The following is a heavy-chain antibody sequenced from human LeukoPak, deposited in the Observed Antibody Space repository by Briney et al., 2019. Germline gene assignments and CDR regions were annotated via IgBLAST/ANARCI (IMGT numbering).Heavy chain of an antibody. CDR2: ISSSSSTI. CDR3: ARDNYDMVLDI. D-gene: IGHD3-9*01. V-gene: IGHV3-48*01. Sequence: PGGSLRLSCAASGFTLGDSAMHWVRQAPGKGLEWVSYISSSSSTIYYADSVKGRFTISRDNAKNSLYLRMNSLRAEDTAVYYCARDNYDMVLDIWGQGTMVTVSS. CDR1: GFTLGDSA. J-gene: IGHJ3*02.